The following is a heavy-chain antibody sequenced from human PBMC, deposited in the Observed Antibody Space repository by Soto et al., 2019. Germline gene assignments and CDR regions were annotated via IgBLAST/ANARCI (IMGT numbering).Heavy chain of an antibody. J-gene: IGHJ6*02. CDR2: IYPGDSDT. CDR3: ARRPPEYSSSSGYYYYGMDV. Sequence: GESLKISCKGSGYSFTSYWIGWVRQMPGKGLEWMGIIYPGDSDTRYSPSFQGQVTISADKSISTAYLQWSSLKASDTAMYYCARRPPEYSSSSGYYYYGMDVWGQGTTVTVSS. CDR1: GYSFTSYW. D-gene: IGHD6-6*01. V-gene: IGHV5-51*01.